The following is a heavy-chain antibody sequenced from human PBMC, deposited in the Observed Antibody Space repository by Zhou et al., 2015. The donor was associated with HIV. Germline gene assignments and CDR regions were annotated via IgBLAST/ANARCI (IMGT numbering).Heavy chain of an antibody. CDR2: IIPILGIA. CDR3: ARDRGPLRYYDILTGNNWFDP. V-gene: IGHV1-69*08. CDR1: GGTFSSYT. Sequence: QVQLVQSGAEVKKPGSSVKVSCKASGGTFSSYTISWVRQAPGQGLEWMGRIIPILGIANYAQKFQGRVTITADKSTSTAYMELSSLRSEDTAVYYCARDRGPLRYYDILTGNNWFDPWGRGNPWSPSPQ. J-gene: IGHJ5*02. D-gene: IGHD3-9*01.